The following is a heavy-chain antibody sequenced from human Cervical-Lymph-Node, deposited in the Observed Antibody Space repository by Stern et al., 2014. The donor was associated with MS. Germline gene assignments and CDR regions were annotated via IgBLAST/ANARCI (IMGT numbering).Heavy chain of an antibody. CDR2: MSYNGGSQ. CDR3: ASGSYSGSDAFDI. J-gene: IGHJ3*02. V-gene: IGHV3-30*04. Sequence: QVQLVQSGGGVVRPGRSLRLSCAASGFTSNSSAMHWVRQAPGKGLQWVTVMSYNGGSQYYTDFVKGRFTISRDKSKNTLYLQMNNLRPEDTAVYYCASGSYSGSDAFDIWGQGTMVTVSP. CDR1: GFTSNSSA. D-gene: IGHD1-26*01.